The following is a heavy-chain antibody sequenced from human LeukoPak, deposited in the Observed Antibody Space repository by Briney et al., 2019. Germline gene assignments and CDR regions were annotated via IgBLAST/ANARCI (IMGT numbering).Heavy chain of an antibody. D-gene: IGHD3-10*01. CDR2: IYYSGST. J-gene: IGHJ5*02. V-gene: IGHV4-59*01. CDR3: ARGGRYYYGSGSYGNWFDP. CDR1: GGSISSYY. Sequence: SETLSLTCTVSGGSISSYYWSWIRRPPGKGLEGIGYIYYSGSTNYNPSLTSRVTISVDTSKNQFSLKLSSVTAADTAVYYRARGGRYYYGSGSYGNWFDPWGQGTLVTVSS.